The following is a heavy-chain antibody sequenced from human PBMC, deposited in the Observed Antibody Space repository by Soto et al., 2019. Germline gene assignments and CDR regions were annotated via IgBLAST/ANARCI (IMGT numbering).Heavy chain of an antibody. D-gene: IGHD6-19*01. CDR2: ITSSGSTI. CDR1: GFTFSDYY. CDR3: ARENEQWVAADN. Sequence: GGSLRLSCAASGFTFSDYYMSWIHQAPGKGLEWVSYITSSGSTIYYADSVKGRFTISRDNAKNSLYLQMNSLRAEDTAVYYCARENEQWVAADNWGQGTLVTVSS. J-gene: IGHJ4*02. V-gene: IGHV3-11*01.